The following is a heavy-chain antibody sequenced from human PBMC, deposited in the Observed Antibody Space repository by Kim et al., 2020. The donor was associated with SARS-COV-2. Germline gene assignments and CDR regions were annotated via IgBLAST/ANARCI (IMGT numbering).Heavy chain of an antibody. J-gene: IGHJ5*02. CDR3: ANDESPVGFTEGFNWFDP. CDR2: IFPMFGSA. Sequence: SVKVSCKASGVTLKTYAISWVLQAPAQGLEWMGGIFPMFGSASYTQKFQGRLKITADESTKTVYMELSSLQYEDTAVYYCANDESPVGFTEGFNWFDPW. D-gene: IGHD1-26*01. V-gene: IGHV1-69*13. CDR1: GVTLKTYA.